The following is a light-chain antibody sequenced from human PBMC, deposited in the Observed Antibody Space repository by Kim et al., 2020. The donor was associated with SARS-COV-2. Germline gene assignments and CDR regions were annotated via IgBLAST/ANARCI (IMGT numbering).Light chain of an antibody. V-gene: IGLV3-21*04. CDR3: QVWDSSSDHWV. Sequence: APGKTGRITCGGNNIGSKSVHWYQQKPGQAPVLVIYYDSDRPSGIPERFSGSNSGNTAALTISRVEAGDEADYYCQVWDSSSDHWVFGGGTQLTVL. J-gene: IGLJ3*02. CDR1: NIGSKS. CDR2: YDS.